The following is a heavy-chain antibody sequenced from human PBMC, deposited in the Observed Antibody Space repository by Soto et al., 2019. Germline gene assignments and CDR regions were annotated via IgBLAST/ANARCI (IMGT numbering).Heavy chain of an antibody. J-gene: IGHJ3*02. V-gene: IGHV3-7*01. Sequence: EVQLVESGGGLVQPGGSLRLSCAVSGITFSSYWMSWVRQAPGKGLEWVANIKQDGSEKYYVDSVKGRFTISRDNAKKSLYLQMNSLRAEDTAMNYCVLSYYDFWSGYYKDDAFDIWGQGTMVTVSS. CDR1: GITFSSYW. D-gene: IGHD3-3*01. CDR3: VLSYYDFWSGYYKDDAFDI. CDR2: IKQDGSEK.